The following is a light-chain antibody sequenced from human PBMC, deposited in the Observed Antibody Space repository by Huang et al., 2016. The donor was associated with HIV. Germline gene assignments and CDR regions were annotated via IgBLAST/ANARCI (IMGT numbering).Light chain of an antibody. CDR1: RNIFYNSNKKNY. J-gene: IGKJ3*01. CDR2: WSS. CDR3: QQYYTAPFT. V-gene: IGKV4-1*01. Sequence: DILMTQSPDFLAVSLGERATINCRSSRNIFYNSNKKNYLAWYQQRPGQPPQLLIHWSSTRESGVPDRFSGSGSETDFTLTISSLQAEDVAIYYCQQYYTAPFTFGPGTKVDI.